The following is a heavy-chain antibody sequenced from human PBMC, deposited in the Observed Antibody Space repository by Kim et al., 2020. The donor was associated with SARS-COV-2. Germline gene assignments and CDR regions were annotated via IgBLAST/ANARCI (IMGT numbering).Heavy chain of an antibody. CDR2: IWYDGSNK. D-gene: IGHD5-12*01. CDR1: GFTFSSYG. Sequence: GGSLRLSCAASGFTFSSYGMHWVRQAPGKGLEWVAVIWYDGSNKYYADSVKGRFTISRDNSKNTLYLQMNSLRAEDTAVYYCAKPLDSGYDTYYYYGMDVWGQGTTVTVSS. V-gene: IGHV3-33*06. CDR3: AKPLDSGYDTYYYYGMDV. J-gene: IGHJ6*02.